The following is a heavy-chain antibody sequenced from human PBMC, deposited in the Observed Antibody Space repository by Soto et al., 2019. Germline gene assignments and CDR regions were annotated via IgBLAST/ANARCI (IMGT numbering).Heavy chain of an antibody. V-gene: IGHV3-23*01. CDR1: GFPFSNYV. Sequence: GGSLRLSCAASGFPFSNYVMILVRPAPGKGLEWVSAISGSGGSTDYADSVKGGFTISRDNSKNTLYLQMNNLGAEDPAVYYYASATSSYYASMVYRYDYWGHGTLVTVSS. CDR3: ASATSSYYASMVYRYDY. D-gene: IGHD3-10*01. CDR2: ISGSGGST. J-gene: IGHJ4*01.